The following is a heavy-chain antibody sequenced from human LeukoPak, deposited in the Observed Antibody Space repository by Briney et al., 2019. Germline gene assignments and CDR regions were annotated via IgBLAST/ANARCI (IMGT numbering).Heavy chain of an antibody. V-gene: IGHV4-31*03. CDR3: ARVRRSIAAAGHWFDP. CDR1: GGSISSGGYY. Sequence: SETLSLTCTVSGGSISSGGYYWSWIRQHPGKGLECIGYIYYSGSTYYNPSLKSRVTISVDTSKNQFSLKLSSVTAADTAVYYCARVRRSIAAAGHWFDPWGQGTLVTVSS. CDR2: IYYSGST. J-gene: IGHJ5*02. D-gene: IGHD6-13*01.